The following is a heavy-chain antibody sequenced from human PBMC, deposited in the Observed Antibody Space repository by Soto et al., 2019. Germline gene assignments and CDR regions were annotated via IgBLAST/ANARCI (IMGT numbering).Heavy chain of an antibody. Sequence: SETLSLTCAVSGYSISSSNWLGWIRQPPGKGLEWIGYIYYSGTTYYNSSLKSRVTMSVDTSKNQFSLKLTSVTAVDTAVYYCARREIQGPIDYWGQGTLVTVSS. CDR1: GYSISSSNW. J-gene: IGHJ4*02. CDR3: ARREIQGPIDY. V-gene: IGHV4-28*01. D-gene: IGHD1-26*01. CDR2: IYYSGTT.